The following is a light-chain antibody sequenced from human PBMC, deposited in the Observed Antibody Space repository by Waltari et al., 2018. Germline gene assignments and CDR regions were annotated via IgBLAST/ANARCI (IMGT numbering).Light chain of an antibody. CDR1: QSIGSS. J-gene: IGKJ4*01. CDR2: YAS. Sequence: EIVLTQSPDFQSVTPQEKVTIACRASQSIGSSLHWYQQKPDQSPKLIIKYASQSFSGVPSRFSGSGSGTDFTLTINSLEAEDAATYYCQQSSTLPLTFGGGTKVGI. V-gene: IGKV6-21*01. CDR3: QQSSTLPLT.